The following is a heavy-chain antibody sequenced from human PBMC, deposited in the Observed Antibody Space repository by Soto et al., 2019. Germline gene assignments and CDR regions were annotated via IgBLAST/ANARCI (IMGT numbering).Heavy chain of an antibody. CDR1: GASSISTNG. CDR3: ATFPLSFSAAVVEY. CDR2: VYHSGNT. D-gene: IGHD2-2*01. Sequence: PFEPQCVPYTVAGASSISTNGCRRVRQPPGKGLEWIGEVYHSGNTNYNPSLKSRVTISVDKSKTQFSLKLTSVTAADTAVYYCATFPLSFSAAVVEYRGRGSVVPGSS. J-gene: IGHJ4*01. V-gene: IGHV4-4*02.